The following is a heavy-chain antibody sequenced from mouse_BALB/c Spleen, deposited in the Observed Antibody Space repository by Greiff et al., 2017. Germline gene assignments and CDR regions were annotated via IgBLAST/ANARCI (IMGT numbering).Heavy chain of an antibody. D-gene: IGHD1-1*01. V-gene: IGHV7-3*02. J-gene: IGHJ1*01. Sequence: EVKVVESGGGLVQPGGSLRLSCATSGFTFTDYYMSWVRQPPGKALEWLGFIRNKANGYTTEYSASVKGRFTISRDNSQSILYLQMNTLRAEDSATYYCARRDYGSSWYFDVWGAGTTVTVSA. CDR1: GFTFTDYY. CDR3: ARRDYGSSWYFDV. CDR2: IRNKANGYTT.